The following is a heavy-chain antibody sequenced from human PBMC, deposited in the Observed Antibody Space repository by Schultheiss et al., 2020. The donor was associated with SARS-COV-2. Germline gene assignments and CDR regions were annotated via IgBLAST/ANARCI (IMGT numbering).Heavy chain of an antibody. D-gene: IGHD3-10*01. V-gene: IGHV3-23*01. CDR2: ISGSGGST. CDR1: GFTFSSYA. Sequence: GGSLRLSCAASGFTFSSYAMSWVRQAPGKGLEWVSAISGSGGSTYYADSVKGRFTISRDNSKNTLYLQMNSLRAEDTAVYYCARTISNYYGSGPWYFDLWGRGTLVTVSS. CDR3: ARTISNYYGSGPWYFDL. J-gene: IGHJ2*01.